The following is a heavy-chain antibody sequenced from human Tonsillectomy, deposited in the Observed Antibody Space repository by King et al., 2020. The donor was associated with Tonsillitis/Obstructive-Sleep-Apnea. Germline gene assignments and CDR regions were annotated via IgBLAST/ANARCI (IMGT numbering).Heavy chain of an antibody. CDR1: GFTFSSYG. V-gene: IGHV3-33*01. CDR3: ARDGRDGYNPRDYYSYYMDV. CDR2: IWYDGSNK. J-gene: IGHJ6*03. D-gene: IGHD5-24*01. Sequence: VQLVESGGGVVQPGRSLRLSCAASGFTFSSYGMHWVRQAPGKGLEGVAVIWYDGSNKYYADSVKGRFTISRDNSKNTLYLQMNSLRAEDTAVYYCARDGRDGYNPRDYYSYYMDVWGKGPTVTVSS.